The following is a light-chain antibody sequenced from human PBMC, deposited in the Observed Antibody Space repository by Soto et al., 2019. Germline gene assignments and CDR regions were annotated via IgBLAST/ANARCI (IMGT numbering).Light chain of an antibody. V-gene: IGKV3-11*01. CDR1: QNIISY. Sequence: EIEVTQTPANLSVSGVERATLSCMASQNIISYLAWYQQKPGQAPRLLIYAASNRATGIPARFSGSGSGTEFNLTISSLEPGDFAVYYCQQHGSSPSTFAEGTQVEIK. J-gene: IGKJ5*01. CDR2: AAS. CDR3: QQHGSSPST.